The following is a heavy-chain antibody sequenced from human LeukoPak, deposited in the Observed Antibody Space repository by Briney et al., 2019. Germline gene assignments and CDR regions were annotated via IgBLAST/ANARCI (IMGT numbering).Heavy chain of an antibody. V-gene: IGHV4-31*03. J-gene: IGHJ4*02. CDR3: ARAVAGTRVDY. CDR2: IYYSGST. Sequence: PSETLSLTCTVSGSSISSGGYYCSWIRQHPGKGLEWIGYIYYSGSTYYNPSLKSRVSISVDTSKNQFSLKLSSVTAAETAVYYCARAVAGTRVDYWGQGTLVTVSS. CDR1: GSSISSGGYY. D-gene: IGHD6-19*01.